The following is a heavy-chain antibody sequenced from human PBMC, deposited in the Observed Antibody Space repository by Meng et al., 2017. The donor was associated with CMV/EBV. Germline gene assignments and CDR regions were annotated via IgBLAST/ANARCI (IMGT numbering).Heavy chain of an antibody. D-gene: IGHD1-7*01. Sequence: QVQLQQWGAGLLKPSETLSLTCAVYGGSFSGYYWIWIRQPPGKGLEWIGEINHNGSTNYNPSLKSRVTISVDTSKNQFSLKLSSVTAADTAVYYCARVLKAGTRGNWFDPWGQGTLVTVSS. J-gene: IGHJ5*02. V-gene: IGHV4-34*01. CDR1: GGSFSGYY. CDR2: INHNGST. CDR3: ARVLKAGTRGNWFDP.